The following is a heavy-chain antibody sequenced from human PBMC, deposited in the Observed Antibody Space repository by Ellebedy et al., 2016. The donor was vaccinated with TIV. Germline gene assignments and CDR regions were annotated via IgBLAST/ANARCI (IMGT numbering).Heavy chain of an antibody. CDR3: ARDLDGYSSGSTPYYFDY. Sequence: ASVKVSCXASGYTFTGYYMHWVRQAPGQGLEWMGWINPNSGGTNYAQKFQGRVTMTRDTSISTAYMELSRLRSDDTAVYYCARDLDGYSSGSTPYYFDYWGQGTLVTVSS. J-gene: IGHJ4*02. CDR1: GYTFTGYY. D-gene: IGHD6-19*01. V-gene: IGHV1-2*02. CDR2: INPNSGGT.